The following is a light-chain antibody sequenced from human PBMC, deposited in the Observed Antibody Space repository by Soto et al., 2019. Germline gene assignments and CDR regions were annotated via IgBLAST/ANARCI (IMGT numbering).Light chain of an antibody. J-gene: IGLJ1*01. V-gene: IGLV2-11*01. Sequence: QSVLTQPHSVSGSPGQSVAISCSGTSSDVGGYNYVSWYQQHPVKAPKLIIFDVNKRPSGVPDRFSGSKSGSTASLTISGLQAEDEADYYCCSYGGSFYVVGTGTKLTVL. CDR2: DVN. CDR1: SSDVGGYNY. CDR3: CSYGGSFYV.